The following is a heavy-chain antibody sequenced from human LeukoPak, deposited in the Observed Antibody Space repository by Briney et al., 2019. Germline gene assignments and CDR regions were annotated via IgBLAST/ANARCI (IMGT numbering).Heavy chain of an antibody. CDR1: GGTFSSYA. D-gene: IGHD1-26*01. Sequence: SVKVSCKASGGTFSSYAISWVRQAPGQGLEWMGGIIPIFGTANYAQEFQGRVTITADESTSTAYMELSSLRSEDTAVYYCARGGFPVYYYYGMDVWGQGTTVTVSS. CDR3: ARGGFPVYYYYGMDV. V-gene: IGHV1-69*13. CDR2: IIPIFGTA. J-gene: IGHJ6*02.